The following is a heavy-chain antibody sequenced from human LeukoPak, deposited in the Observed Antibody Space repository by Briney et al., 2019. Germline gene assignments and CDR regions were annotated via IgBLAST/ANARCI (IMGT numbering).Heavy chain of an antibody. Sequence: SETLSLTCAVSGGSISSGGYSWRWIRQPPGKGLEWIGYIYHSGSTYYNPSLKSRVTISVDRSKNQFSLKLSSVTAADTAVYYCARAPYGDQAFDYWGQGTLVTVSS. V-gene: IGHV4-30-2*01. CDR3: ARAPYGDQAFDY. CDR1: GGSISSGGYS. D-gene: IGHD4-17*01. CDR2: IYHSGST. J-gene: IGHJ4*02.